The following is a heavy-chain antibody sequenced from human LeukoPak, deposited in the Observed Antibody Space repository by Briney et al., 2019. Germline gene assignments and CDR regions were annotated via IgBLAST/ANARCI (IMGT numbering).Heavy chain of an antibody. D-gene: IGHD2/OR15-2a*01. CDR3: VRGCTYCNWKTWFDP. J-gene: IGHJ5*02. Sequence: PGRSLRLSCVTSGFTFNVYDMHWVRQAKGKGLEWVSAIGTLHDAYYPDSVKGRFTISRENARNSLYLQMNSLTAGDTAVYYCVRGCTYCNWKTWFDPWGQGTLVTVSS. CDR2: IGTLHDA. V-gene: IGHV3-13*01. CDR1: GFTFNVYD.